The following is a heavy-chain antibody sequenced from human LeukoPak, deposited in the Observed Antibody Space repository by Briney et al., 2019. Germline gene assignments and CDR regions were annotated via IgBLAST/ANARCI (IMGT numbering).Heavy chain of an antibody. V-gene: IGHV1-2*02. Sequence: ASVKVSCKASGYTFTGYYMHWVRQAPGRGLEWMGWINPNSGGTNYAQKFQGRVTMTRDTSISTAYMELSRLRSDDTAVYYCARAPPPYYYDSSGYGNYMDVWGKGTTVTVSS. D-gene: IGHD3-22*01. CDR2: INPNSGGT. CDR1: GYTFTGYY. CDR3: ARAPPPYYYDSSGYGNYMDV. J-gene: IGHJ6*03.